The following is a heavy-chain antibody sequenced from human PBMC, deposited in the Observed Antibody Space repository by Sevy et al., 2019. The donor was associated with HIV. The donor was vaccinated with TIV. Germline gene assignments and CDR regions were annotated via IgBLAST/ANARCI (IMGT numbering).Heavy chain of an antibody. CDR2: ISPYNGDT. J-gene: IGHJ4*02. Sequence: ASVKVSCKAYGYTFTNYRINWVRQAPGQGLEWMVWISPYNGDTNYAQKFQGRVSMTTDTSTTTGYMELRSLRSDDTAVYYCARDSCSGGSCYQSGVYRGQGTLVTVSS. V-gene: IGHV1-18*01. CDR1: GYTFTNYR. CDR3: ARDSCSGGSCYQSGVY. D-gene: IGHD2-15*01.